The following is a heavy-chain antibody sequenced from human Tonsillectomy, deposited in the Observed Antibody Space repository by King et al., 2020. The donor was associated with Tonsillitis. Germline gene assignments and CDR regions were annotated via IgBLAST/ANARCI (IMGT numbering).Heavy chain of an antibody. V-gene: IGHV1-46*01. D-gene: IGHD3-10*01. CDR2: INPSGGST. J-gene: IGHJ3*02. Sequence: WVRQAPGQGLEWMGIINPSGGSTSYAQKFKGRVTITRDTSTSTVYMELSSLRSDDTAVYYCANGELLNGAFDILCQGTMVTVSS. CDR3: ANGELLNGAFDI.